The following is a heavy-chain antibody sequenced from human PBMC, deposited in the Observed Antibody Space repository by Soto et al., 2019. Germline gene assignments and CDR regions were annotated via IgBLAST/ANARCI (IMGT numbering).Heavy chain of an antibody. CDR1: GGSFSGYY. D-gene: IGHD4-17*01. CDR2: INHSGST. V-gene: IGHV4-34*01. CDR3: AEMYGDYPRGYYYYYGMDV. J-gene: IGHJ6*02. Sequence: QVQLQQWGAGLLKPSETLSLTCAVYGGSFSGYYWSWIRQPPGKGLEWIGEINHSGSTNYNPSLKSRVTISVDTSKNQFSLKLSSVTAADTAVYYCAEMYGDYPRGYYYYYGMDVWGQGTTVTVSS.